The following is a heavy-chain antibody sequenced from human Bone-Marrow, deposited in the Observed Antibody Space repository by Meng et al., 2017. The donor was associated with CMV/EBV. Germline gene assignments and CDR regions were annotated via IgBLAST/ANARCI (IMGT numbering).Heavy chain of an antibody. Sequence: GGSLRLSCAAPGFTFSSYAMHWVRQAPGKGLEWVAVISYDGSNKYYADSVKGRFTISRDNSKNTLYLQMNSLRAEDTAVYYCASSVMLDYWGQGTLVTVSS. CDR3: ASSVMLDY. V-gene: IGHV3-30*04. CDR2: ISYDGSNK. D-gene: IGHD3-16*01. CDR1: GFTFSSYA. J-gene: IGHJ4*02.